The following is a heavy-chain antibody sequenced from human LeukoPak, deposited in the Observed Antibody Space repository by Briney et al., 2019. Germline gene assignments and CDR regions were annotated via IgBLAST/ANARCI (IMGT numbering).Heavy chain of an antibody. Sequence: GGSLRLSCAASGFTFSTYWIHWVRQAPGKGLVWVSRINNDGSSTGCADSVKGRFTISRDNVKNTVYLQMNSLTAEDTAVYYCARGQSSGWYPDWGQGTLVTVSS. CDR3: ARGQSSGWYPD. CDR2: INNDGSST. CDR1: GFTFSTYW. J-gene: IGHJ4*02. D-gene: IGHD6-19*01. V-gene: IGHV3-74*01.